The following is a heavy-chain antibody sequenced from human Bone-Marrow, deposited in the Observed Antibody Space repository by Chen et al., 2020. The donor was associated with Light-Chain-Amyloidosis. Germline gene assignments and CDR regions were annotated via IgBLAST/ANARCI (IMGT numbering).Heavy chain of an antibody. CDR3: AREGTAMGRGQFLNFFYYMDV. V-gene: IGHV4-34*01. J-gene: IGHJ6*03. D-gene: IGHD5-18*01. CDR1: GGSFSAYY. Sequence: QVQLQQWGAGLLKPSETLSLTCAVYGGSFSAYYWSWVRQPPGKGLEWIGEVTHTGSTSYNPSVESRVTMSLDISKNQFSLKLNSVTAADTAVYSCAREGTAMGRGQFLNFFYYMDVWGKGTTVTVSS. CDR2: VTHTGST.